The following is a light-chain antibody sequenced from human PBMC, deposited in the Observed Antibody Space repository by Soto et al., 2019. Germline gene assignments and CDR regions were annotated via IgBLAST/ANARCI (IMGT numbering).Light chain of an antibody. CDR1: QSVSSSY. CDR2: GAS. CDR3: QQYGSSSWT. V-gene: IGKV3-20*01. Sequence: EIVLTQSPGTLSLSPGDRATLSCRASQSVSSSYLAWYQQKPGQAPRLLIYGASSRATGIPDRFSGSGSATDFTLTISRLEPEDFAVYYCQQYGSSSWTFGQGTRWIS. J-gene: IGKJ1*01.